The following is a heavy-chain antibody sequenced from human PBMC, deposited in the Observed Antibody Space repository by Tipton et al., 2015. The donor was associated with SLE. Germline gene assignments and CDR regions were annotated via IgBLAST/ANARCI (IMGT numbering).Heavy chain of an antibody. CDR1: GFTFNTYA. D-gene: IGHD4-11*01. V-gene: IGHV3-23*03. Sequence: GSLRLSCAASGFTFNTYAMSWVRQAPGRGLEWVSVIYSGGDTYYEDSVKGRFIVSRDNSKDTLYLQMNSLRPEDTAVYYCAKDLRLRGLTFHYTMDVWGQGTTVTVSS. CDR2: IYSGGDT. CDR3: AKDLRLRGLTFHYTMDV. J-gene: IGHJ6*02.